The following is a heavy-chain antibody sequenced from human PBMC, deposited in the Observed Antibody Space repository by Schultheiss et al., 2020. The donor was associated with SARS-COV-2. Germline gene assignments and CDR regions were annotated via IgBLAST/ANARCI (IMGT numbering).Heavy chain of an antibody. CDR3: ARVGVWNDRFDY. Sequence: GGSLRLSCAASGFTFTSYAMHWVRQAPGQRLEWMGWINAGNGNTKYSQKFQGRVTITRDTSASTAYMELSSLRSEDTAVYYCARVGVWNDRFDYWGQGTLVTVSS. V-gene: IGHV1-3*01. CDR2: INAGNGNT. D-gene: IGHD1-1*01. J-gene: IGHJ4*02. CDR1: GFTFTSYA.